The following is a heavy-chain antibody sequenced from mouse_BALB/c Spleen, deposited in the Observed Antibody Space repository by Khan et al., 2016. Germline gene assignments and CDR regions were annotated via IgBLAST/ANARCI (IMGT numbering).Heavy chain of an antibody. CDR1: GYSITSGYG. CDR2: ISYSGST. V-gene: IGHV3-2*02. D-gene: IGHD1-2*01. Sequence: EVQLQESGPGLVKPSQSLSLTCTVTGYSITSGYGWNWIRQFPGNKLEWMGYISYSGSTNYNPSLKRRISITRDTSKNQFFLQLNSVNTEDTATFYCAGTARIKDWGQGTALTVSS. CDR3: AGTARIKD. J-gene: IGHJ2*01.